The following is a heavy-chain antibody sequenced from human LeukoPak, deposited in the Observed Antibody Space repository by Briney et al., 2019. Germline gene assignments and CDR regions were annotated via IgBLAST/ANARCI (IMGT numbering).Heavy chain of an antibody. V-gene: IGHV1-69*05. CDR2: IIPIFGTA. D-gene: IGHD5-24*01. CDR3: ARGKLRRDGYNDFDY. CDR1: GGTFSSYA. J-gene: IGHJ4*02. Sequence: GASVKVSCKASGGTFSSYAISWVRQAPGQGLEWMGGIIPIFGTANYAQKFQGRVTTTTDESTSTAYMELSSLRSEDTAVYYCARGKLRRDGYNDFDYWGQGTLVTVSS.